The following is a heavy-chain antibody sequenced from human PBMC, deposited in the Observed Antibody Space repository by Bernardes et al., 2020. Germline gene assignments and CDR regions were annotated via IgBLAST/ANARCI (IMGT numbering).Heavy chain of an antibody. V-gene: IGHV4-61*01. CDR3: ARGRYSWNDGNWFDP. D-gene: IGHD1-1*01. CDR1: GAYVTSGRYY. Sequence: SETLYLTCTVSGAYVTSGRYYWSWIRQPPGKGLEWIGYIFNSDSGDTNYNPSLKSRVTISADTSKNQFSLELTSVTAADTAIYYCARGRYSWNDGNWFDPWGQGNLVTVSS. CDR2: IFNSDSGDT. J-gene: IGHJ5*02.